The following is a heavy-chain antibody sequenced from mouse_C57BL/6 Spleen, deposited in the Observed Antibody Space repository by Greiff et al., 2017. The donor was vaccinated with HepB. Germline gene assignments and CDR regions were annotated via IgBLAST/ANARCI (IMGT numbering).Heavy chain of an antibody. CDR1: GYSITSGYY. CDR2: ISYDGSN. CDR3: AREGYLSYYFDY. J-gene: IGHJ2*01. Sequence: ESGPGLVKPSQSLSLTCSVTGYSITSGYYWNWIRQFPGNKLEWMGYISYDGSNNYNPSLKNRISITRDTSKNQFFLKLNSVTTEDTATYYCAREGYLSYYFDYWGQGTTLTVSS. V-gene: IGHV3-6*01. D-gene: IGHD2-3*01.